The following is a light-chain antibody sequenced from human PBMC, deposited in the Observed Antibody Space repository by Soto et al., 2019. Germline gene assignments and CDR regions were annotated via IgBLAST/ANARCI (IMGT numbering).Light chain of an antibody. CDR2: LNSDGSH. V-gene: IGLV4-69*01. CDR3: QTWGTGIQV. CDR1: SGHSSYA. Sequence: QLVLTQSPSASASLGASVKITCTLSSGHSSYAIAWHQQQPEKGPRYLMKLNSDGSHSKGDGIPDRFSGSSSGAERYLTISSIQSEDEADYYCQTWGTGIQVFGTGTKLTVL. J-gene: IGLJ1*01.